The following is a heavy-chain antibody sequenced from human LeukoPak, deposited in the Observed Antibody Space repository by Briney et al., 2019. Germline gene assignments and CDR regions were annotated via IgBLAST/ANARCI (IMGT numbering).Heavy chain of an antibody. CDR2: ISAYNGNT. J-gene: IGHJ4*02. CDR1: GYTFTSYG. V-gene: IGHV1-18*01. CDR3: ARDILRGIAVAGFFDY. D-gene: IGHD6-19*01. Sequence: ASVKVSCKASGYTFTSYGISWVRQAPGQGLEWMGWISAYNGNTNYAQKLQGRVTMTTDTSTSTAYMELRSLRSDDTAVYYCARDILRGIAVAGFFDYWGQGTLVTVSS.